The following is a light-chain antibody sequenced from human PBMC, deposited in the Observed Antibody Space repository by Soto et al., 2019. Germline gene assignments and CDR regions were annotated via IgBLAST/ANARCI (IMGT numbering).Light chain of an antibody. V-gene: IGKV3-20*01. CDR1: QTINSNY. CDR3: QQYGSLPLT. CDR2: DAS. Sequence: EIVLTQSPGTLSLSPGERATLSCRASQTINSNYLAWYQQKLGQAPRLLIYDASTRATGIPDRFSGSGSGTDFTLTISRLEPEDFAVYSCQQYGSLPLTFGGGTKVEIK. J-gene: IGKJ4*01.